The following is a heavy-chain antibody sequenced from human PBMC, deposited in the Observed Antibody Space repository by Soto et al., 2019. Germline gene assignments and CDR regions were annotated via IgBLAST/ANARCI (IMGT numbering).Heavy chain of an antibody. CDR3: ARAPLGDYDFWSGYLAFYYYGMDV. V-gene: IGHV3-21*01. D-gene: IGHD3-3*01. Sequence: GSLRLSCAASGFTFSSYSMNWVRQAPGKGLEWVSSISSSSSYIYYADSVKGRFTISRGNAKNSLYLQMNSLRAEDTAVYYCARAPLGDYDFWSGYLAFYYYGMDVWGQGTTVTV. CDR2: ISSSSSYI. J-gene: IGHJ6*02. CDR1: GFTFSSYS.